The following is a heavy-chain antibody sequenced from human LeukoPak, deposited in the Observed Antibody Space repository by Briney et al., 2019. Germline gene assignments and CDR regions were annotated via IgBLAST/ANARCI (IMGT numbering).Heavy chain of an antibody. CDR2: IIPIFGTA. Sequence: SVKVSCKASGGTFSSYAISRVRQAPGQGLEWMGGIIPIFGTANYAQKFQGRVTITADESTSTAYMELSSLRSEDTAVYYCASPYCSGGSCYASWFDPWGQGTLVTVSS. J-gene: IGHJ5*02. V-gene: IGHV1-69*13. D-gene: IGHD2-15*01. CDR1: GGTFSSYA. CDR3: ASPYCSGGSCYASWFDP.